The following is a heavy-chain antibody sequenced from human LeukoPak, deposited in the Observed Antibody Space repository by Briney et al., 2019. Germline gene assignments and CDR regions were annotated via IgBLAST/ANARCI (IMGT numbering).Heavy chain of an antibody. CDR2: ISGSGGST. CDR1: GFTFSNYA. D-gene: IGHD3-22*01. V-gene: IGHV3-23*01. Sequence: GGSLRLSCAASGFTFSNYAMSWVRQAPGKGPEWVSGISGSGGSTYYADSVKGRFTISRDNSKNTLYLQMNSLRAEDTAVYYCAKDRTLIVVVTIDYWGQGTLVTVSS. CDR3: AKDRTLIVVVTIDY. J-gene: IGHJ4*02.